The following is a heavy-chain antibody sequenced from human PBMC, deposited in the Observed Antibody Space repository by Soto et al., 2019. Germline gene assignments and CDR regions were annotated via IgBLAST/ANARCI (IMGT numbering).Heavy chain of an antibody. CDR1: GGTFSSYA. CDR3: ARSGSGSYYTLNFDY. D-gene: IGHD3-10*01. J-gene: IGHJ4*02. CDR2: IIPIFGTA. V-gene: IGHV1-69*01. Sequence: QVQLVQSGAEVKKPGSSVKVSCKASGGTFSSYAISWVRQAPGEGLEWMGGIIPIFGTANYVQKFQGRVTITADESTSTAYMELSSLRSEDTAVYYCARSGSGSYYTLNFDYWGQGTLVTVSS.